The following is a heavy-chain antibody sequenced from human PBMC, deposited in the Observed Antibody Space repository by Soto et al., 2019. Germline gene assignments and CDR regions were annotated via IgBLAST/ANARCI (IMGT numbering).Heavy chain of an antibody. CDR3: ASSRMGYYDFWSGWVGAFDI. V-gene: IGHV1-8*01. CDR1: GYSFTSYD. D-gene: IGHD3-3*01. Sequence: ASVEVSCKESGYSFTSYDMNWARQAKGQGLEWMGWMNPNSGNTGYAQKFQGRVTMTRNTSISTAYMELSSLRSEDTAVYYCASSRMGYYDFWSGWVGAFDIWGQGTMVTVS. CDR2: MNPNSGNT. J-gene: IGHJ3*02.